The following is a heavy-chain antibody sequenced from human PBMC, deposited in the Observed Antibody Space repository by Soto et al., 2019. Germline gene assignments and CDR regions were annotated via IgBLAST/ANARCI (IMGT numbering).Heavy chain of an antibody. D-gene: IGHD1-26*01. V-gene: IGHV3-21*01. J-gene: IGHJ4*02. CDR1: GFTFSSYS. CDR2: ISSSSSYI. CDR3: ARDSVGATHFDY. Sequence: GGSLRLSCAASGFTFSSYSMNWVRQAPGKGLEWVSSISSSSSYIYYADSVKGRFTISRDNAKNSLYLQMNSLRAEDTAVYYCARDSVGATHFDYWDQGTLVTVSS.